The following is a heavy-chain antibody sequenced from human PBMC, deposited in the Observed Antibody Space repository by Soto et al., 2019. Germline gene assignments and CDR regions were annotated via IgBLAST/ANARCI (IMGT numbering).Heavy chain of an antibody. V-gene: IGHV1-69*01. CDR3: ARLGTKAMDV. CDR2: IFPLFGTA. J-gene: IGHJ6*02. CDR1: GGTFDAYT. Sequence: QVQLVQSGAEVRKPGSSVRVSCKASGGTFDAYTITWVRQAPGQGLEWMGGIFPLFGTANYAQKFQGRVTITADESTTTAHMELSSLRSEDTAVYFCARLGTKAMDVWGQGTTVTISS. D-gene: IGHD2-2*01.